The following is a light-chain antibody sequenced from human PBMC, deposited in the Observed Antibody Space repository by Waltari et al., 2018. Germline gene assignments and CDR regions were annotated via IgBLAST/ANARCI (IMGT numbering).Light chain of an antibody. Sequence: DIQMTQSPSSLSASVGDRVTITCRASQAIRSYLNWYQQKPGKAPNLLIYYTNHLESGIPSRFSGSGSGTEFTLTISSLQPEDFATYYCQQYDILPYNFGQGTKVEIK. V-gene: IGKV1-39*01. CDR2: YTN. CDR3: QQYDILPYN. CDR1: QAIRSY. J-gene: IGKJ2*01.